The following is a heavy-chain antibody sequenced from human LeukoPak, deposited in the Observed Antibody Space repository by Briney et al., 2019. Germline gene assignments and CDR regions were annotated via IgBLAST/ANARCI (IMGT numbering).Heavy chain of an antibody. D-gene: IGHD3-22*01. V-gene: IGHV4-31*03. CDR1: GGSISSGGYY. CDR2: IYYSGST. J-gene: IGHJ1*01. Sequence: PSQTLSLTCTVSGGSISSGGYYWSWIRQHPGKGLEWIGYIYYSGSTYYNPSLKSRVTISVDTSKNQFSLKLSSVTAADTAVYYCARVSSDSSGYEYFQQWGQGTLVTVSS. CDR3: ARVSSDSSGYEYFQQ.